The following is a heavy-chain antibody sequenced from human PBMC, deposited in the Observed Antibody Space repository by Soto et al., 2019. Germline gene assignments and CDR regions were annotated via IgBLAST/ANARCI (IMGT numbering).Heavy chain of an antibody. J-gene: IGHJ4*02. Sequence: QVQLVESGGGVVQPGRSLRLSCAASGFTFSSYAMNWVRQAPGKGLEWVAVISYDGSNKYYADSVKGRFTISRDNSKNTLYLQMNSLEAEDTAVYYCARGRGRQDMTSFGFWGPGTLVTVSS. D-gene: IGHD2-15*01. CDR2: ISYDGSNK. CDR1: GFTFSSYA. V-gene: IGHV3-30-3*01. CDR3: ARGRGRQDMTSFGF.